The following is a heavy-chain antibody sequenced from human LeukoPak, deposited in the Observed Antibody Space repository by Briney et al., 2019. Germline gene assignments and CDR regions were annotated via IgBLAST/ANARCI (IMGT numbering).Heavy chain of an antibody. D-gene: IGHD6-19*01. J-gene: IGHJ4*02. CDR1: GGSFSGYC. CDR2: IYYSGST. CDR3: ARSSGWYYFDY. V-gene: IGHV4-34*01. Sequence: PSETLSLTCAVYGGSFSGYCWSWIRQPPGKGLEWIGSIYYSGSTYYNPSLKSRVTISVDTSKNQFSLKLSSVTAADTAVYYCARSSGWYYFDYWGQGTLVTVSS.